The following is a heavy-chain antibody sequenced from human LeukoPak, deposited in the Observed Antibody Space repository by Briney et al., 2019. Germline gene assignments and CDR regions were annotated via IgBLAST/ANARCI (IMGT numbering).Heavy chain of an antibody. J-gene: IGHJ6*03. V-gene: IGHV3-7*01. CDR3: ARDKGDIVVVPAAFYYYYYMDV. CDR1: GFTFSSYW. D-gene: IGHD2-2*01. Sequence: GGSLRLSCAASGFTFSSYWMSWVRQAPGKGLEWVANIKQDGSEKYYVGSVKGRFTISRDNAKNSLYLQMNSLRAEDTAVYYCARDKGDIVVVPAAFYYYYYMDVWGKGTTVTISS. CDR2: IKQDGSEK.